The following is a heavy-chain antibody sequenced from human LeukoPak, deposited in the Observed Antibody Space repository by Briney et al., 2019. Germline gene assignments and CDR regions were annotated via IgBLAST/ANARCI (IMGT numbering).Heavy chain of an antibody. Sequence: SETLSLTCTVSGDSISIYYWSWIRQPPGKGLEWIGYIYNSGSTSYNPSLKSRATISADTSKNQFSLKLSSVTAADTAVYYCVRDRELNYWGQGTLATVSS. CDR1: GDSISIYY. D-gene: IGHD1-7*01. V-gene: IGHV4-59*01. CDR3: VRDRELNY. J-gene: IGHJ4*02. CDR2: IYNSGST.